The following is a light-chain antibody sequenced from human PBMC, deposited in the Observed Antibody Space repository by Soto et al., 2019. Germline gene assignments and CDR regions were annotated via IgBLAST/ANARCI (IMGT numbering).Light chain of an antibody. V-gene: IGKV3-15*01. J-gene: IGKJ4*01. Sequence: IVLTQSPATLSVSPGERATLSCRASQGVSALLAWYQQKPRQAPRLLIYDTSTRATGVPARFSGRGSGTDFTLTISSLQSEDFATYYCQQLNSYPRTFGGGTKVEIK. CDR1: QGVSAL. CDR3: QQLNSYPRT. CDR2: DTS.